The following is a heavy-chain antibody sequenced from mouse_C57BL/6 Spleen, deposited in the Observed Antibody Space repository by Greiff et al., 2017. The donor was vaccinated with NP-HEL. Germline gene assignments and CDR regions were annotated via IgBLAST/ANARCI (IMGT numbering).Heavy chain of an antibody. CDR1: GFTFSDYG. V-gene: IGHV5-17*01. J-gene: IGHJ4*01. D-gene: IGHD3-3*01. Sequence: VQLKESGGGLVKPGGSLKLSCAASGFTFSDYGMHWVRQAPEKGLEWVAYISSGSSTIYYADTVKGRFTISRDNAKNTLFLQMTSLRSEDTAMYYCARRDGTRSMDYWGQGTSVTVSS. CDR3: ARRDGTRSMDY. CDR2: ISSGSSTI.